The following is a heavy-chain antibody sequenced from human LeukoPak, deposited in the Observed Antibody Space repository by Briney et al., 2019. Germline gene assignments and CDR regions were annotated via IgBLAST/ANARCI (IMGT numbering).Heavy chain of an antibody. CDR3: VKGNWGDC. CDR2: ISDSGNNT. V-gene: IGHV3-23*01. D-gene: IGHD3-16*01. CDR1: GFIFSEFD. Sequence: GGSLRLSCATSGFIFSEFDMNWVRQIPGKGLEWVSSISDSGNNTYYADSVKGRFTLSRDNSKNTLYLQMNSLRVDDTAVYYCVKGNWGDCWGRGILVTVSS. J-gene: IGHJ4*02.